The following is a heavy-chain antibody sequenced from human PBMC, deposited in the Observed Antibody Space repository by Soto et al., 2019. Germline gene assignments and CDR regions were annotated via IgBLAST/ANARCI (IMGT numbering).Heavy chain of an antibody. D-gene: IGHD4-17*01. V-gene: IGHV3-7*03. CDR3: AASTTAPTKYYGVGV. CDR2: IKQSGSEK. J-gene: IGHJ6*02. Sequence: EVQLVESGGGLVQPGGSLRLSCAASGFTFSSCWMSWVRQAPGKGLEWVANIKQSGSEKYYVDSVKGRFTISRDNAKNSLYLQMNSLRAEDTAVYYCAASTTAPTKYYGVGVWGQGTTVTVS. CDR1: GFTFSSCW.